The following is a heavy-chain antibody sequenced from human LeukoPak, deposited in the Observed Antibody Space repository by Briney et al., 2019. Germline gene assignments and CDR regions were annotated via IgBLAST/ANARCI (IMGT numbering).Heavy chain of an antibody. CDR2: IKQDGSEK. Sequence: KPGGSLRLSCAASGFTFSSCWMNWVRQAPGKGLEWVANIKQDGSEKYYVDSVKGRFTISRDNAKNSLYLQMNSLRAEDTAVYYCARDSDVPFDYWGQGTLVTVSS. D-gene: IGHD3-16*01. V-gene: IGHV3-7*01. J-gene: IGHJ4*02. CDR3: ARDSDVPFDY. CDR1: GFTFSSCW.